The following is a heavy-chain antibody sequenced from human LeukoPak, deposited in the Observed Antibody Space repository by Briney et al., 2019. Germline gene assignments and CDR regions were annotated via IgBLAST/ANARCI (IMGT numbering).Heavy chain of an antibody. D-gene: IGHD3-9*01. CDR1: GFTFSSYE. J-gene: IGHJ2*01. CDR3: ARGTGYMIWYFDL. V-gene: IGHV3-48*03. CDR2: ISSSGSTI. Sequence: GGSLRLSCAASGFTFSSYEMNWVRQAPGKGLEWVSYISSSGSTIYYADSVKGRFTISRDNAKNSLYLQMSSLRAKDTAVYYCARGTGYMIWYFDLWGRGTLVTVSS.